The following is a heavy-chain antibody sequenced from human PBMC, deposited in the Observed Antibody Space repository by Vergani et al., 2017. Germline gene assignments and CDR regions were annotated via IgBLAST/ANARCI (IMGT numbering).Heavy chain of an antibody. CDR3: ARVWGFKYSYGLDY. Sequence: QVQLQQWGAGLLKPSETLSLTCAVYGGSFSGYYWSWIRQPPGKGLEWIGEINHSGSTNYNPSLKSRVTISVDTSKNQFSLKLSSVTAADTAVYYCARVWGFKYSYGLDYWAREPWSPSPQ. CDR1: GGSFSGYY. J-gene: IGHJ4*02. CDR2: INHSGST. D-gene: IGHD5-18*01. V-gene: IGHV4-34*01.